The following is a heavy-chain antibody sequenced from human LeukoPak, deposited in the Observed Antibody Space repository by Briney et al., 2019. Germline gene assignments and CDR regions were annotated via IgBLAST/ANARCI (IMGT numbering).Heavy chain of an antibody. CDR1: GYSFNSFW. CDR3: ARLRTYGDYALNY. CDR2: IYPGDSDT. V-gene: IGHV5-51*01. J-gene: IGHJ4*02. Sequence: GESLKISCRGSGYSFNSFWIGWVRQMPGKGLEWMGIIYPGDSDTRYSPSFQGQVAISADKSISTAYLQWSSLKASDSAMYYCARLRTYGDYALNYWGQGTLVTVSS. D-gene: IGHD4-17*01.